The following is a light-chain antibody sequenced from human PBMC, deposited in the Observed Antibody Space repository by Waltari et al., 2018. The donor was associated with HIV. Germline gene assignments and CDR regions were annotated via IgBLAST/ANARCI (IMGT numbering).Light chain of an antibody. CDR1: SPTIGNNY. CDR2: DNN. CDR3: GTWDSSLSAYVV. J-gene: IGLJ2*01. Sequence: QSVLTQPPSVSAAPGPKVTISCPGSSPTIGNNYVSWYQQPPGTAPKLLIYDNNKRPSGIPDRFSGSKSGTSATLGITGLQTGDEADYYCGTWDSSLSAYVVFGGGTKLTVL. V-gene: IGLV1-51*01.